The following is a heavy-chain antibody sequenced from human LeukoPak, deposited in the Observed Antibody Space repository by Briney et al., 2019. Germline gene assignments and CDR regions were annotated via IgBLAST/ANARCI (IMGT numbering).Heavy chain of an antibody. Sequence: PGGSLRLSCVTSGFTFSSYGMHWVRQVPGKGLEWVSSISSSSSYIYYADSVKGRFTISRDNAKNSLYLQMNSLRAGDTAVYYCARDRGRYYMDVWGKGTTVTISS. CDR3: ARDRGRYYMDV. CDR1: GFTFSSYG. J-gene: IGHJ6*03. D-gene: IGHD6-25*01. V-gene: IGHV3-21*01. CDR2: ISSSSSYI.